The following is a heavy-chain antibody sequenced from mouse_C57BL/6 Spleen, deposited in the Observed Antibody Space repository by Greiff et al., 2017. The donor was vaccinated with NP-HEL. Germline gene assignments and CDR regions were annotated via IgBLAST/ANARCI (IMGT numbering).Heavy chain of an antibody. CDR2: IDPETGGT. CDR1: GYTFTDYE. V-gene: IGHV1-15*01. Sequence: QVQLQQSGAELVRPGASVTLSCKASGYTFTDYEMHWVKQTPVHGLEWIGAIDPETGGTAYNQKFKGKAILTADKSSSTAYMELRSLTSEDSAVYYCTRNSYGSSFYAMDYWGQGTSVTVSS. D-gene: IGHD1-1*01. J-gene: IGHJ4*01. CDR3: TRNSYGSSFYAMDY.